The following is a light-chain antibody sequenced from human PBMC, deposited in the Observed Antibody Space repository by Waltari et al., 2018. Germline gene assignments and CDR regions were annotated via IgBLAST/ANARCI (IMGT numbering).Light chain of an antibody. CDR2: AAS. V-gene: IGKV1-39*01. CDR3: QQSDSSPRT. Sequence: DIQLTQSPSSLSASVGDRVTITCRVSQGISSYLNWYRQKPGKVPKLLIYAASTLQSGVPSRFSGSGSGTDFSLTISSLQPDDFATYYCQQSDSSPRTFGQGTRVEIK. CDR1: QGISSY. J-gene: IGKJ1*01.